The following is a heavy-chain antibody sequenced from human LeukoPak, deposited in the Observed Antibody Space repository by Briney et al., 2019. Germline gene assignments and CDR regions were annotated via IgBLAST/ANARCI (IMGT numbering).Heavy chain of an antibody. Sequence: GGSLRLSCAASGFTFSSYGMHWVRQDPGKGLEWVAVISYDGSNKYYADSVKGRFTISRDNSKNTLYLQMNSLRAEDTAVYYCAKDVGLAVAIFYYYGMDVWGQGTTVTVSS. CDR2: ISYDGSNK. D-gene: IGHD6-19*01. CDR3: AKDVGLAVAIFYYYGMDV. V-gene: IGHV3-30*18. CDR1: GFTFSSYG. J-gene: IGHJ6*02.